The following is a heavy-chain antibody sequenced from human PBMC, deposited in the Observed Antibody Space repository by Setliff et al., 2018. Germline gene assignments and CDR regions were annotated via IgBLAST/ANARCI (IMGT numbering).Heavy chain of an antibody. CDR3: ARTSTYVLGSGSYWDRWFDP. CDR1: GDSLSGDNYF. D-gene: IGHD3-10*01. V-gene: IGHV4-30-4*02. Sequence: SETLSLTCTVSGDSLSGDNYFWSWIRHLPGKGLQWLGHIYYTGKTYYNPSLKSRLEMSVDTSKREFALRLSSVTAADTAVYYCARTSTYVLGSGSYWDRWFDPWSQGTLGTVPQ. J-gene: IGHJ5*02. CDR2: IYYTGKT.